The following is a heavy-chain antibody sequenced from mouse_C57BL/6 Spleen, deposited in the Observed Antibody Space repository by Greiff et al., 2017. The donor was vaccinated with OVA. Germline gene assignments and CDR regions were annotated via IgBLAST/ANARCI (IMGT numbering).Heavy chain of an antibody. J-gene: IGHJ4*01. D-gene: IGHD3-2*02. V-gene: IGHV2-9*01. CDR3: AKHIDSSGYVDYAMDY. Sequence: VQLQQSGPGLVAPSQSLSITCTVSGFSLTSYGVDWVRQPPGKGLEWLGVIWGGGSTNYNSALMSRLSISKDNSKSQVFLKMNSLQTDDTAMYYCAKHIDSSGYVDYAMDYWGQGTSVTVSS. CDR2: IWGGGST. CDR1: GFSLTSYG.